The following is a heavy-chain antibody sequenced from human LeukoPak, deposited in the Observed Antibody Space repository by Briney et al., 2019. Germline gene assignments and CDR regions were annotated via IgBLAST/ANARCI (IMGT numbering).Heavy chain of an antibody. CDR3: ASQGVVPAAGDY. CDR1: GGSFSGYY. V-gene: IGHV4-34*12. CDR2: IIHSGRT. D-gene: IGHD2-2*01. Sequence: SETLSLTCGVYGGSFSGYYWTWIRQSPGMGLEWIGEIIHSGRTNYNPSLTSRVSISVDTSKNQFSLELSSVTAADTAVYYCASQGVVPAAGDYWGQGTLVTVSS. J-gene: IGHJ4*02.